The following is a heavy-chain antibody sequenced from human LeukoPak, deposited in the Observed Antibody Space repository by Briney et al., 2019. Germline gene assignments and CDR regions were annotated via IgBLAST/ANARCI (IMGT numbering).Heavy chain of an antibody. Sequence: GGSLRLSCAASGFTFSNYAMSWVRQAPGKGLEWVSSISGSGDKTYHADSVKGRFTISRDNSKNTLYLQMNSLRAEDTAVYYCAKDWTGTKPFDLWGRGTLVTVSS. CDR2: ISGSGDKT. CDR3: AKDWTGTKPFDL. J-gene: IGHJ2*01. CDR1: GFTFSNYA. D-gene: IGHD3/OR15-3a*01. V-gene: IGHV3-23*01.